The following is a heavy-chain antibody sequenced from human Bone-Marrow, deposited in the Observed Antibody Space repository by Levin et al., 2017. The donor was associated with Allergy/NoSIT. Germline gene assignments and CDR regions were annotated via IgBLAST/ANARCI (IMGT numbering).Heavy chain of an antibody. CDR1: GFYFGGYA. D-gene: IGHD6-13*01. J-gene: IGHJ5*02. CDR3: ARVKAAGPFDP. V-gene: IGHV3-30-3*01. CDR2: ISDDGSHK. Sequence: GGPLRLSCTASGFYFGGYAMHWVHQAPGRGLEWLATISDDGSHKYAADSVKGRFTISRDNAMDTLFLQMSGLESEDSAVQYGARVKAAGPFDPWGQGTLVTVSP.